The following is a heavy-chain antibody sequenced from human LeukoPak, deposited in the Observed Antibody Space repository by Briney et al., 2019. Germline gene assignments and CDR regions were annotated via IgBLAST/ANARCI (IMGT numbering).Heavy chain of an antibody. Sequence: PGRSLRLSCAASGFTFSSYAMHWVRQAPGKGLEWVAVISYDGSNKYYADSVKGRFTISRDNSKNTLYLQMNSLRAEDTAVYYCAKDVKASSSWLVGGHFDYWGQGTLVTVSS. CDR2: ISYDGSNK. CDR3: AKDVKASSSWLVGGHFDY. CDR1: GFTFSSYA. V-gene: IGHV3-30-3*01. D-gene: IGHD6-19*01. J-gene: IGHJ4*02.